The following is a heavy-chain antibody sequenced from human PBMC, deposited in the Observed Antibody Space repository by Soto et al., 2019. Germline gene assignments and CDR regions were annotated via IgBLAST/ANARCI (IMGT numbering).Heavy chain of an antibody. CDR1: GFTFSSYA. D-gene: IGHD4-4*01. V-gene: IGHV3-30*04. CDR3: ARDRAYSRFDY. CDR2: ISYDGSER. J-gene: IGHJ4*02. Sequence: PGGSLRLSCAASGFTFSSYAMHWVRQAPGKGLEWVAVISYDGSERYYVDSVKGRFTISRDNAKNALFLQMNSLRVEDTAVYFCARDRAYSRFDYWGQGSLVTVSS.